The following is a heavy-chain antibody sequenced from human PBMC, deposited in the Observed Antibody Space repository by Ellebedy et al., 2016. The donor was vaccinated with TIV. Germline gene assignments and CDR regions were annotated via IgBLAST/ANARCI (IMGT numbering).Heavy chain of an antibody. Sequence: ASVTVSCXASGYTFTGHYMHWVRQPPGETPEWMGWINPNSGGTNYAQNFQGRVTMTRDTSINTAYMELSRLRSDDTAVYYCATSVTPRSATFDYWGQGTLVTVSS. CDR1: GYTFTGHY. D-gene: IGHD4-23*01. J-gene: IGHJ4*02. V-gene: IGHV1-2*02. CDR3: ATSVTPRSATFDY. CDR2: INPNSGGT.